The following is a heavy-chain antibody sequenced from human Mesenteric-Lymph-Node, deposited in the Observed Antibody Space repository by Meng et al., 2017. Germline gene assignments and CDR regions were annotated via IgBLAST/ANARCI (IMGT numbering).Heavy chain of an antibody. CDR3: ERAAGHRRSSSSYMIY. D-gene: IGHD2-2*01. CDR2: VRSNDGPK. J-gene: IGHJ4*02. CDR1: CYHLKSNM. V-gene: IGHV1-46*02. Sequence: KNRGASVTPSCKPSCYHLKSNMLQWGQPAPGQGLGGQGIVRSNDGPKPYAEQFQARLTMTFETSKNIVHMELSSVSSEDTAVYHCERAAGHRRSSSSYMIYWGQGTLVTVSS.